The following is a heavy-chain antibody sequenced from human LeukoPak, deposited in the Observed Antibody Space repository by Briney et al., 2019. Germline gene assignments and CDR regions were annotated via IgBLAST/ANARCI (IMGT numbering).Heavy chain of an antibody. CDR3: ARAPSEIGGYYPEYFRH. D-gene: IGHD3-22*01. J-gene: IGHJ1*01. Sequence: GGSLRLSCAASGFTFSSYWMHWVRQAPGKGLVWVSRIKSDGKTNYADSVKGRFTISRDNAKNTVSLQMNSLRAEDTGVYYCARAPSEIGGYYPEYFRHWGQGTLVAVSS. CDR2: IKSDGKT. V-gene: IGHV3-74*01. CDR1: GFTFSSYW.